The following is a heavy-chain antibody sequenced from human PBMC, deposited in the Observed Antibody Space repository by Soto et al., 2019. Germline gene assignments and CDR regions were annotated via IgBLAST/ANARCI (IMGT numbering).Heavy chain of an antibody. CDR2: ISATGDNT. D-gene: IGHD1-26*01. CDR1: GFTFSSYA. Sequence: GGSLRLSXVASGFTFSSYAVSWVRQAPGKGLEWVSAISATGDNTYYADFVEGRFTISRDNSKNTLYLQMNGLRAEDTAMYYCAKEMSYGRPYDYWGQGTLVTVSS. J-gene: IGHJ4*02. CDR3: AKEMSYGRPYDY. V-gene: IGHV3-23*01.